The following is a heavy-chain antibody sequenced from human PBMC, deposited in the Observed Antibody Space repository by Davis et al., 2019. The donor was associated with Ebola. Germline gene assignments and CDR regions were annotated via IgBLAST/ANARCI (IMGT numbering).Heavy chain of an antibody. CDR2: IIPIFGTA. Sequence: SVKVSCKASGGTFSSYAISWVRQAPGQGLEWMGGIIPIFGTANYAQKFQGRVTITRDTSASTAYMELSSLRSEDTTVYYCAREWSGSLGPFDYWGQGTLVTVSS. V-gene: IGHV1-69*05. J-gene: IGHJ4*02. D-gene: IGHD3-3*01. CDR1: GGTFSSYA. CDR3: AREWSGSLGPFDY.